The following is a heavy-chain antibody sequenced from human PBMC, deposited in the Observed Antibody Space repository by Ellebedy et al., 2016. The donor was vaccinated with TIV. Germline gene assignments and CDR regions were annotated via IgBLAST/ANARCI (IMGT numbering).Heavy chain of an antibody. J-gene: IGHJ6*02. CDR2: INPDSGVT. CDR1: GYTFTAYY. CDR3: ARVIRGSSGMDV. V-gene: IGHV1-2*02. Sequence: APVKVSCKASGYTFTAYYMHWVRQAPGQGLEWMGWINPDSGVTKFAQKFQGRVTMTRDTSVNTAYMELRRLESDDTAVYYCARVIRGSSGMDVWGQGTTVTVS. D-gene: IGHD6-13*01.